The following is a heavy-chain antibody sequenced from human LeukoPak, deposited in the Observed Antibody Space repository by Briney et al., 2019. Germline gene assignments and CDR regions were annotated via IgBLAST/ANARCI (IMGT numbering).Heavy chain of an antibody. CDR3: ARVISRRSDVSFAY. CDR2: INPNSGGT. CDR1: GNTFTGYY. D-gene: IGHD3-10*01. V-gene: IGHV1-2*02. J-gene: IGHJ4*02. Sequence: ASVKVSCKASGNTFTGYYMHWVRQAPGQGLEWMGWINPNSGGTNYAQKFQGRVTMTRDTSISTAYMELSRLRSDDTAVYYCARVISRRSDVSFAYWGQGTLVTVSS.